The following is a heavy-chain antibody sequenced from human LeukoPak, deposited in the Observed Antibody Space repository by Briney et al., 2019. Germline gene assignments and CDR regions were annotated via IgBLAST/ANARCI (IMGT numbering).Heavy chain of an antibody. V-gene: IGHV3-48*03. CDR3: ARVFGYYDTSEYPG. D-gene: IGHD3-22*01. J-gene: IGHJ4*02. CDR1: GFSFSMYE. CDR2: FGRSGTHI. Sequence: PGGSLRLLCALSGFSFSMYEMHWARQAPGEGLECLSYFGRSGTHIYYADSVKGRFTISRDNDKNSLYLQMNSLRAEHTAVYYCARVFGYYDTSEYPGWGQGTLVTVPS.